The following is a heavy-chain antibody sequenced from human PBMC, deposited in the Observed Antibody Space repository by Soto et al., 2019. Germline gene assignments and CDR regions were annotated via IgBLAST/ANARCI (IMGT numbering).Heavy chain of an antibody. V-gene: IGHV1-2*04. CDR2: INPNSGGT. CDR1: GYTFTGYY. J-gene: IGHJ3*02. Sequence: QVQLVQPGAEVKKPGASVKVSCKASGYTFTGYYMHWVRQAPGQGLEWMGWINPNSGGTNYAQKFQGWVTMTRDTYISTAYMELRRLRSDDTAVYYCARSPPPPDAFDIWGQGTMVTVSS. CDR3: ARSPPPPDAFDI.